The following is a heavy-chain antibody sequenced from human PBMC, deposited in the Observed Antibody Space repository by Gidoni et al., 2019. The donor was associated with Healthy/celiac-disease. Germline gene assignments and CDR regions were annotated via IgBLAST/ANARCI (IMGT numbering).Heavy chain of an antibody. J-gene: IGHJ3*02. CDR3: ARVVYDGGHDAFDI. V-gene: IGHV3-21*01. CDR1: GFTFSSYS. Sequence: EVQLVESGGGLVTPGGSLRLSCAASGFTFSSYSMNWVRQAPGKGLEWVSSISSSSSYIYYADSVKGRFTISRDNAKNSLYLQMNSLRAEDTAVYYCARVVYDGGHDAFDIWGQGTMVTVSS. D-gene: IGHD3-16*01. CDR2: ISSSSSYI.